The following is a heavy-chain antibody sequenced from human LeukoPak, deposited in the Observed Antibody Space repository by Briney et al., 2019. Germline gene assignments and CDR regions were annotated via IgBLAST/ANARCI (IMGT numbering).Heavy chain of an antibody. Sequence: GASVKVSCKASGYTFTSYYMHWVRQAPGQGLEWMGWINPNSGGTNYAQKFQGRVTMTRDTSISTAYMELSRLRSDNTAVYYCARVSYYDSSGYYFGAFDIWGQGTMVTVSS. CDR3: ARVSYYDSSGYYFGAFDI. D-gene: IGHD3-22*01. CDR2: INPNSGGT. J-gene: IGHJ3*02. V-gene: IGHV1-2*02. CDR1: GYTFTSYY.